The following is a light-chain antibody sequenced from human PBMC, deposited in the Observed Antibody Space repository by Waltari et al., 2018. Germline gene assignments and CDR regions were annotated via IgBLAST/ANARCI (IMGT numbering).Light chain of an antibody. V-gene: IGKV3-20*01. Sequence: EIVLTQSPATLSLSPGEGATLSCRASESVRSYLAWYQQKPGQAPRLLIYDASSRATGIPDRFSGSGSGTDFTLTISRLEPEDFAVYYCQQYGSSPITFGQGTRLEIK. CDR1: ESVRSY. CDR3: QQYGSSPIT. CDR2: DAS. J-gene: IGKJ5*01.